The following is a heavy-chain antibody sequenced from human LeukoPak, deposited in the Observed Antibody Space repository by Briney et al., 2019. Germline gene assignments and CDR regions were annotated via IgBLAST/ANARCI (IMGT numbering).Heavy chain of an antibody. CDR1: GFTFSSYG. CDR3: AKDSSWSSPYYFDY. J-gene: IGHJ4*02. Sequence: GGSLRLSCAASGFTFSSYGMHWVRQAPGKGLEWVAFIRYDGSNKYYADSVKGRFTISRDNSKNTLYLQMNSLRAEDTAVYYCAKDSSWSSPYYFDYWGQGTLVTVSS. D-gene: IGHD3-3*01. CDR2: IRYDGSNK. V-gene: IGHV3-30*02.